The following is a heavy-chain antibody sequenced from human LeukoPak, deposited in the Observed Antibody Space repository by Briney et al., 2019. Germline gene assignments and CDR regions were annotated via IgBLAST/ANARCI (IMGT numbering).Heavy chain of an antibody. V-gene: IGHV3-43*02. Sequence: PGGSLRLSCVASGFNFDDCAMHWVRQAPGKGLEWVCLISGDGGDTYYADSVKGRFTISRDNAKNSLYLQMNSLRDEDTAVYYCARDFSVAARKIDYWGQGTLVTVSS. D-gene: IGHD2-15*01. CDR3: ARDFSVAARKIDY. CDR1: GFNFDDCA. CDR2: ISGDGGDT. J-gene: IGHJ4*02.